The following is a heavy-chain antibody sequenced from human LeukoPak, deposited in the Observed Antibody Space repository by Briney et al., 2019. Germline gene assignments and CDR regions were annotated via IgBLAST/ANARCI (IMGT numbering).Heavy chain of an antibody. CDR1: GFTFSSYE. J-gene: IGHJ6*03. Sequence: GGSLRLSCAASGFTFSSYEMNWVRQAPGKGLEWVSYISSSGSTIYYADSVKGRFTISRDNAKKSLYLQMNSLRAEDTAVYYCARSIRYCSSTSCYYYMDVWGKGTTVTISS. D-gene: IGHD2-2*01. CDR2: ISSSGSTI. V-gene: IGHV3-48*03. CDR3: ARSIRYCSSTSCYYYMDV.